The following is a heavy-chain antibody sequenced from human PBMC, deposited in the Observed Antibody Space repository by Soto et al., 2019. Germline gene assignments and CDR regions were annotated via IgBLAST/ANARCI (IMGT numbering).Heavy chain of an antibody. Sequence: ASVKVSCKASGYTFTRYYMHWVRQAPGQGLEWMGIINPSGGSTSYVQKFQGRVTMTRDTSTSTVYMELSSLRSEDTAVYYCARDAKTAAGYDYWGQGSLVTVSS. CDR3: ARDAKTAAGYDY. CDR1: GYTFTRYY. V-gene: IGHV1-46*01. CDR2: INPSGGST. D-gene: IGHD6-13*01. J-gene: IGHJ4*02.